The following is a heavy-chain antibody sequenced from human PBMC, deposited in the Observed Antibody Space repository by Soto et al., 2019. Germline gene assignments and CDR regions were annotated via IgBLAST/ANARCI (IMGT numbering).Heavy chain of an antibody. J-gene: IGHJ5*02. V-gene: IGHV4-31*03. CDR2: IYYSGIT. D-gene: IGHD3-10*01. CDR1: GGSISSGGHY. CDR3: AKARRILNYYGSGSYYNVGPPPISSWFDP. Sequence: SETLSLTCTVSGGSISSGGHYWSWIRQHPGKGLEWIGYIYYSGITYYNPSLRSRGTISVATSKNQFSLDLSSVTAADTAVYYCAKARRILNYYGSGSYYNVGPPPISSWFDPWGQGTLVTVSS.